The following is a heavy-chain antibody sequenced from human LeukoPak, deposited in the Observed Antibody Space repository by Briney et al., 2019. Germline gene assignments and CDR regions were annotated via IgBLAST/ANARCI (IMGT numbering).Heavy chain of an antibody. Sequence: SETLSLTCTVSGGSISSSYWSWIRQPPGKGLEWIGYIFYSGSTNYNPSLKSRVTISVDTSKHQFSLNLSSVTAADTAVYYCAREGNPYGYVSDWGQGTLVTVSS. J-gene: IGHJ4*02. CDR3: AREGNPYGYVSD. V-gene: IGHV4-59*01. D-gene: IGHD5-18*01. CDR2: IFYSGST. CDR1: GGSISSSY.